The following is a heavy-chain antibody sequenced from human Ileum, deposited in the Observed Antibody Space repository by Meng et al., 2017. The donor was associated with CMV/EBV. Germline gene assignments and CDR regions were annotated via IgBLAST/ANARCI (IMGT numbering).Heavy chain of an antibody. CDR2: INPGDGST. CDR1: GDTFTGYY. J-gene: IGHJ4*02. V-gene: IGHV1-46*01. CDR3: ARGPSRTDFDY. D-gene: IGHD1-14*01. Sequence: LFQWGCVGKKSGASVKVSRTASGDTFTGYYIHWVRQAPGEGLEWMGIINPGDGSTNYAQKFQGRVTMTRDTSTTTVHMELSSLRSEDTAVYYCARGPSRTDFDYWGQGTLVTVSS.